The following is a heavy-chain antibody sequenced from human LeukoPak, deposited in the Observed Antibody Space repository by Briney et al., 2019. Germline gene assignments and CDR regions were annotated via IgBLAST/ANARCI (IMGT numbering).Heavy chain of an antibody. CDR1: GFTFSSYA. J-gene: IGHJ3*02. D-gene: IGHD3-16*01. V-gene: IGHV3-9*03. CDR3: AKTGLGAFDI. CDR2: ISWNSGSI. Sequence: SLRLSCAASGFTFSSYAMSWVRQAPGKGLEWVSGISWNSGSIGYADSVKGRFTISRDNAKNSLYLQMNSLRAEDMALYYCAKTGLGAFDIWGQGTMVTVSS.